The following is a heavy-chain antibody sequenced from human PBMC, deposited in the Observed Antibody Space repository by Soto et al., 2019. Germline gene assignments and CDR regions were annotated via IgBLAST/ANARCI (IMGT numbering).Heavy chain of an antibody. D-gene: IGHD6-19*01. Sequence: GGSLRLSCAASGFTFSSYWMSWVRQAPGKGPEWVANIKQDGSEKYYVDSVKGRFTISRDNAKNSLYLQMNSLRAEDTAVYYCAREQWLVPGDFDYWGQGTQVTVSS. V-gene: IGHV3-7*01. CDR1: GFTFSSYW. CDR2: IKQDGSEK. J-gene: IGHJ4*02. CDR3: AREQWLVPGDFDY.